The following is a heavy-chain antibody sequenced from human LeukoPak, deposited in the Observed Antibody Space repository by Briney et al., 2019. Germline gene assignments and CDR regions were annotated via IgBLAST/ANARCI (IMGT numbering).Heavy chain of an antibody. CDR1: GYTLTELS. D-gene: IGHD5-18*01. V-gene: IGHV1-24*01. J-gene: IGHJ4*02. CDR2: FDPEDGET. CDR3: ARETVVSTAMLSLDY. Sequence: ASVKVSCKVSGYTLTELSMHWVRQAPGKGLEWMGGFDPEDGETIYAQKFQGRVIMTRDMSTNTVYMELSSLKSDDTAVYYCARETVVSTAMLSLDYWGQETLVTVSS.